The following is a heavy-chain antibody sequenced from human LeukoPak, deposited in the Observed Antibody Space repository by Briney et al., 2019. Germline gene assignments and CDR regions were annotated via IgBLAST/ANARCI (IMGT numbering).Heavy chain of an antibody. CDR2: IKQDGSEE. V-gene: IGHV3-7*01. D-gene: IGHD1-7*01. J-gene: IGHJ4*02. Sequence: GGSLRLSCAASGFTFSSYWMSWVRQAPGKGLEWVANIKQDGSEEYYVDSVKGRFTISRDDAKISLYLQMNSLRAEDTAVYYCARRGASGTYYFDYWGQGTLVTVSS. CDR1: GFTFSSYW. CDR3: ARRGASGTYYFDY.